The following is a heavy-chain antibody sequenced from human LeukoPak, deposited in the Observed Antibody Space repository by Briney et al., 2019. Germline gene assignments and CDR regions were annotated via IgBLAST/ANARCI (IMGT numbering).Heavy chain of an antibody. CDR1: GFTFSNYA. CDR2: ISNANGDT. J-gene: IGHJ4*01. CDR3: AKATGNLGN. Sequence: GRSLRLSCAASGFTFSNYAMSWVRHAPGKGLEWVSTISNANGDTYYTDSVKGGFTISRDNSKNTLYLQMNSLTGEDTAIYYCAKATGNLGNWGQGTLVTLSS. D-gene: IGHD1-1*01. V-gene: IGHV3-23*01.